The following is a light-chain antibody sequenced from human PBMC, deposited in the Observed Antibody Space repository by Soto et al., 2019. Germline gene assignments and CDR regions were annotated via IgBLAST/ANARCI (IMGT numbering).Light chain of an antibody. CDR3: QTWGTGPFV. J-gene: IGLJ1*01. CDR1: SGHSSYA. V-gene: IGLV4-69*01. CDR2: LNSDGSH. Sequence: QLVLTQSPSASASLGASVKLTCTLSSGHSSYAIAWHQQQPEKGPRYLMKLNSDGSHSKGDGIPDRFSGSSSGAERYLTIXXXXXXXXADYYCQTWGTGPFVFGTGTKVTVL.